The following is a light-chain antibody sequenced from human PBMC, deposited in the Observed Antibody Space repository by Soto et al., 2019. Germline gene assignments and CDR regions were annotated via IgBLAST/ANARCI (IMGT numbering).Light chain of an antibody. V-gene: IGKV3-15*01. CDR3: QQYNNWPIT. J-gene: IGKJ5*01. CDR1: QSVSRN. Sequence: IVMTQSPANLSLSPGERATLSCRASQSVSRNLAWYQQKPGQAPRLLIYGASTRATGIPARFSGSGSGTEFTLTISSLKSEDCAVYYCQQYNNWPITFGQGTRLEIK. CDR2: GAS.